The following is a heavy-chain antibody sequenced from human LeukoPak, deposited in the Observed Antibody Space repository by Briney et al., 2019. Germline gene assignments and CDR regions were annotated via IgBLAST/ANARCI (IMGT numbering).Heavy chain of an antibody. CDR1: NSSISSYY. J-gene: IGHJ4*02. V-gene: IGHV4-59*12. D-gene: IGHD4-23*01. Sequence: PSETLSLTCTVSNSSISSYYWNWIRQTPGKGLEWIGYIHHSGSTNYNPSLESRVSISLDTSKKQFFLRLNSVTAADTAVYYCARETTVAPRAFDYWGQGTLVTVSS. CDR2: IHHSGST. CDR3: ARETTVAPRAFDY.